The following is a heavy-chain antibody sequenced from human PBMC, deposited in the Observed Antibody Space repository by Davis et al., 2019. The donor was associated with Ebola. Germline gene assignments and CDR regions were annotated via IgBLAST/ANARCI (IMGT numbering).Heavy chain of an antibody. Sequence: ASVTVSCKASGYTFTGYYMHWVRQAPGQGLEWMGWINPNSGGTNYAQKFQGWVTMTRDTSISTAYVELSRLRSDDTAVYYCAKDRLSVVVTAIRFDYWGQGTLVTVSS. J-gene: IGHJ4*02. D-gene: IGHD2-21*02. CDR1: GYTFTGYY. V-gene: IGHV1-2*04. CDR3: AKDRLSVVVTAIRFDY. CDR2: INPNSGGT.